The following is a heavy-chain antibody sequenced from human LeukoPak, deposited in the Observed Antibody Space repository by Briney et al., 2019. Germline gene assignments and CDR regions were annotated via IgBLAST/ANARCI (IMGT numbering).Heavy chain of an antibody. V-gene: IGHV3-33*01. Sequence: GGSLRLSCAASGFSFGSYDMHWVRQAPGKGLEWVAVIWYDGSNKYYADSVKGRFTISRDISKNTLYLQMNSLRAEDTAVYYCARHKDWTFDYWGQGTLVTASS. J-gene: IGHJ4*02. CDR3: ARHKDWTFDY. CDR2: IWYDGSNK. D-gene: IGHD3/OR15-3a*01. CDR1: GFSFGSYD.